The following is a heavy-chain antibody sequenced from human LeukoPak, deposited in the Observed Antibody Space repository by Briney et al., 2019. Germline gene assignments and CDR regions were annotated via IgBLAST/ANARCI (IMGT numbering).Heavy chain of an antibody. Sequence: ASVKVSCKASGYTFTSYAMNWVRQAPGQSLEWMGWITTGRGETRYSQDFQRRITLTRDKPANTVYMDLSDLTSEDTAVYYCARGGQQWRGGNYFDSWGQGTLVAVSS. CDR2: ITTGRGET. J-gene: IGHJ4*02. CDR3: ARGGQQWRGGNYFDS. CDR1: GYTFTSYA. D-gene: IGHD6-19*01. V-gene: IGHV1-3*03.